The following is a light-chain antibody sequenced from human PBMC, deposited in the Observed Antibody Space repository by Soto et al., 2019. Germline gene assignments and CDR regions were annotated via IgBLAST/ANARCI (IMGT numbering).Light chain of an antibody. V-gene: IGLV7-43*01. Sequence: QAVVTQEPSLTVSPGGTVTLTCASSTGAVTRGNYPSWFQQKPGQAPRTLIYTTNSRHSWTPARCSGSLLGGKAAFTLSGMQHEDEDDYYCLLYYGGSHLVFGGGTKVTVL. J-gene: IGLJ2*01. CDR3: LLYYGGSHLV. CDR2: TTN. CDR1: TGAVTRGNY.